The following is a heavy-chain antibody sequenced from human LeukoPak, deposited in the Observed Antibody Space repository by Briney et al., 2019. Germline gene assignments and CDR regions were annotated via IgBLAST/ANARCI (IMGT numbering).Heavy chain of an antibody. CDR2: ISAYNGNT. Sequence: GASVKVSCRASGYTFTNYGMNWVRQAPGQGLEWMGWISAYNGNTNYAQKLQGRVTMTTDTSTSTAYMELRSLRSDDTAVYYCARKALNLGALGYWGQGTLVTVSS. CDR3: ARKALNLGALGY. J-gene: IGHJ4*02. V-gene: IGHV1-18*01. CDR1: GYTFTNYG. D-gene: IGHD3-16*01.